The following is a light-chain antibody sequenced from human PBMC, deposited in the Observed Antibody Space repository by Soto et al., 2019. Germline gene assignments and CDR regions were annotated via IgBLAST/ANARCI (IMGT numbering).Light chain of an antibody. J-gene: IGKJ3*01. CDR2: GAS. Sequence: EIVLTQSPGTLSLSPGERATLSCMASQSITNSYLAWYQQKPGQAPRLLVYGASSRATGIPDRFSGSGSGTEFTLTISRLEPEDFALYYCQQYGSSRFTFGPGTKVDIK. CDR3: QQYGSSRFT. CDR1: QSITNSY. V-gene: IGKV3-20*01.